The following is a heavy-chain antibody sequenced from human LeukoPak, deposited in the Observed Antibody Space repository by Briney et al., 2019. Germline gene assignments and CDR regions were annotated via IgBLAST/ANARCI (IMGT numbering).Heavy chain of an antibody. CDR3: ARKKIVGATWRYFDY. CDR2: ISVYNGNT. V-gene: IGHV1-18*01. Sequence: ASVKVSCKASGYTFSSYGISWVRQAPGQGLEWMGWISVYNGNTNYAQKLQGRVTMTTDTSTSTAHMELRSLRSDDTAVYYCARKKIVGATWRYFDYWGQGTLVTVSS. J-gene: IGHJ4*02. CDR1: GYTFSSYG. D-gene: IGHD1-26*01.